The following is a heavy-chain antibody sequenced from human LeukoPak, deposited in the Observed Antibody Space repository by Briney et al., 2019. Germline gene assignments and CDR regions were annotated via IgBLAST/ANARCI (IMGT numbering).Heavy chain of an antibody. Sequence: PGGSLRLSCAASGFNFDDYDMSWVRQAPGKGLEWVSGINWNGYSTSYADSVKGRFTISRDNAKNSLYLQMNSLRADDTALYYCARESGRWGLATIRYFDYWGQGTLVTVSS. CDR3: ARESGRWGLATIRYFDY. V-gene: IGHV3-20*04. CDR2: INWNGYST. J-gene: IGHJ4*02. CDR1: GFNFDDYD. D-gene: IGHD5-12*01.